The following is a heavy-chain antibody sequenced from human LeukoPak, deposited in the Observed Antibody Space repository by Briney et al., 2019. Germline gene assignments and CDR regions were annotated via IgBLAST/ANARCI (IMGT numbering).Heavy chain of an antibody. D-gene: IGHD6-19*01. CDR1: GFAFSSYE. Sequence: PGGSLRLSCAASGFAFSSYEMNWVRQAPGKGLEWVSYISSSGSTIYYADSVKGRFTISRDNAKNSLYLQMNSLRAEDTAVYYCARSRLDYYYYYYMDVWGKGTTVTISS. CDR2: ISSSGSTI. V-gene: IGHV3-48*03. J-gene: IGHJ6*03. CDR3: ARSRLDYYYYYYMDV.